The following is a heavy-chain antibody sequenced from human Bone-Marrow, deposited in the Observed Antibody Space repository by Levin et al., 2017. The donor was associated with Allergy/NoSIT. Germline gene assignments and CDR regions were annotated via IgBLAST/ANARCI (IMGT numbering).Heavy chain of an antibody. CDR2: IYYSGST. J-gene: IGHJ4*02. Sequence: SETLSLTCTVSGGSISSYYWSWIRQPPGKGLEWIGYIYYSGSTNYNPSLKSRVTISVDTSKNQFSLKLSSVTAADTAVYYCARVTLPYGDIDYWGQGTLVTVSS. CDR1: GGSISSYY. D-gene: IGHD3-10*01. V-gene: IGHV4-59*01. CDR3: ARVTLPYGDIDY.